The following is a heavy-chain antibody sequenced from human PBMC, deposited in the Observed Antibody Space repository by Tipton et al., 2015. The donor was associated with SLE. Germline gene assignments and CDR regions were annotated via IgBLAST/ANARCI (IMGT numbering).Heavy chain of an antibody. CDR3: ARGSGEGDWFDP. CDR2: IYYSGST. J-gene: IGHJ5*02. V-gene: IGHV4-59*01. D-gene: IGHD1-26*01. Sequence: TLSLTCTASGGSISSYYWSWIRQPPGKGLEWIGFIYYSGSTNYNPSLKSRVTISVDTSKSQFSLKLSSVTAADTAVYYCARGSGEGDWFDPWGQGTLVTVSS. CDR1: GGSISSYY.